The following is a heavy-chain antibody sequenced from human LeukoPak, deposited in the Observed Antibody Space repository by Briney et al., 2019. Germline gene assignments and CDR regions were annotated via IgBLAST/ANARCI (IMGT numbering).Heavy chain of an antibody. CDR1: GFTFSSYA. Sequence: GGSPRLSCAASGFTFSSYAMSWVRQAPGKGLEWVSAISGSGGSTYYADSVKGRFTISRDNSKNTLYLQMNSLRAEDTAVYYCAKSPPYYDFWSGLNWFDPWGQGTLVTVSS. V-gene: IGHV3-23*01. J-gene: IGHJ5*02. D-gene: IGHD3-3*01. CDR3: AKSPPYYDFWSGLNWFDP. CDR2: ISGSGGST.